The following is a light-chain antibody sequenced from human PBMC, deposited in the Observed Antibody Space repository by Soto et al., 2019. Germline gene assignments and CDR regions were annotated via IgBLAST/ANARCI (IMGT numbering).Light chain of an antibody. CDR2: DVS. CDR1: SSDLGGYNY. V-gene: IGLV2-14*01. CDR3: SSYTTTSTLV. Sequence: QSALTQPASVSGSPGQSITFSCTGTSSDLGGYNYASGYQQHPGKAPKLVIYDVSNRPSGVSNRFSGSKSGNTASLTISGLQADDEADYYCSSYTTTSTLVFGGGTKLTVL. J-gene: IGLJ2*01.